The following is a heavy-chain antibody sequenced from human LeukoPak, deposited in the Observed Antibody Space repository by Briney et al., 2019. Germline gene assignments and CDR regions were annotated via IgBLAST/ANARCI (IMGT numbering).Heavy chain of an antibody. V-gene: IGHV4-34*01. CDR2: INHSGST. CDR1: GGSFSGYY. D-gene: IGHD3-3*01. J-gene: IGHJ4*02. Sequence: SETLSLTCAVYGGSFSGYYWSWIRQPPGKGLEWIGEINHSGSTNYNPSLKSRVTISVDTSKNQFSLKLSSVTAADTAVYYCARSNNYDFWSAYYRLPFDYWGQGTLVTVSS. CDR3: ARSNNYDFWSAYYRLPFDY.